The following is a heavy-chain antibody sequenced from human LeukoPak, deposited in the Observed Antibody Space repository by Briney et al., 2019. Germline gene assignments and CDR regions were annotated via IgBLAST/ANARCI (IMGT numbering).Heavy chain of an antibody. CDR1: RGSISSSSYY. J-gene: IGHJ4*02. V-gene: IGHV4-39*01. CDR2: IYYSGST. Sequence: PSETLSLTCTVSRGSISSSSYYWGWIRQPPGKGLEWIGSIYYSGSTYYNPSLKSRVTISVDTSKNQFSLKLSSVTAADTAVYYCARRVGDYGDYWGRGTLVTVSS. CDR3: ARRVGDYGDY. D-gene: IGHD4-17*01.